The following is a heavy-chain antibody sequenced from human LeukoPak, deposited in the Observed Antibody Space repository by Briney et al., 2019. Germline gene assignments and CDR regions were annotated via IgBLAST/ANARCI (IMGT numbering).Heavy chain of an antibody. V-gene: IGHV3-30*18. J-gene: IGHJ3*02. CDR2: ISYDGSNK. D-gene: IGHD3-3*01. CDR3: AKLRGIFESGRDAFDI. Sequence: GGPLRLSCAPSGFTFISYGMHGVRQAPGKGLERVAVISYDGSNKYYADSVKGRFTISTDNSKNTLYLQMNSLRDEDTAVYYCAKLRGIFESGRDAFDIWGQGTMVTVSS. CDR1: GFTFISYG.